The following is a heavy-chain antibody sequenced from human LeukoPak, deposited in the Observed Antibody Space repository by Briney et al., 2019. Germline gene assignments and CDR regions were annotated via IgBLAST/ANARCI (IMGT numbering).Heavy chain of an antibody. CDR3: AKAEGYDILTGLDY. Sequence: GGSLRLSCAASGFIVSSSYMSWVRQAPGQGLEWVSVIYSDGGTSFAGNTYYADSVEGRFTVSRDNSKNTLYLQMNSLRTEDTAVYYCAKAEGYDILTGLDYWGQGTLVTVSS. V-gene: IGHV3-23*03. CDR2: IYSDGGT. D-gene: IGHD3-9*01. J-gene: IGHJ4*02. CDR1: GFIVSSSY.